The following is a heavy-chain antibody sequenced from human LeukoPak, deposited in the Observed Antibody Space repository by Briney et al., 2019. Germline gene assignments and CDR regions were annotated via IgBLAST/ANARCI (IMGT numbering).Heavy chain of an antibody. J-gene: IGHJ5*02. CDR3: ARDSGYCSSTSCYSWFDP. D-gene: IGHD2-2*01. V-gene: IGHV3-53*01. CDR2: IYSGGST. Sequence: PGGSLRLSCAASGFTVSSNYMSWVRQAPGKGLEWVSVIYSGGSTYYADSVKGRFTISRDNSKNTLYLQMNSLRAEDTAVYYCARDSGYCSSTSCYSWFDPWGQGTLVTVSS. CDR1: GFTVSSNY.